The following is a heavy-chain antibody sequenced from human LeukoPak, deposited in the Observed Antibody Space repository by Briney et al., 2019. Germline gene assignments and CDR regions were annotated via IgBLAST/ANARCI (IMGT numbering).Heavy chain of an antibody. CDR3: ARALNYDFWSGYPDDAFDI. V-gene: IGHV4-34*01. CDR1: GGSFSGYY. D-gene: IGHD3-3*01. J-gene: IGHJ3*02. Sequence: PSETLSLTCAVYGGSFSGYYWSWIRQPPGKGLEWIGEINHSGSTNYNPSLKSRVTISVDTSKNQFSLKLSSATAADTAVYYCARALNYDFWSGYPDDAFDIWGQGTMVTVSS. CDR2: INHSGST.